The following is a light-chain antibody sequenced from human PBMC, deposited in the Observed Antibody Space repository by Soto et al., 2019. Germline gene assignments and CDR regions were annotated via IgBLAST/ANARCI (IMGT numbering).Light chain of an antibody. CDR1: ETINKY. CDR3: QQSYSTPFT. CDR2: GAS. Sequence: DLQMTQSPSSLSASIGDRVTITCRANETINKYLNWYQHKLGKAPKALIYGASSLQSGVPSRFSGSVSGTDFTLTISSLQLEDFATYFCQQSYSTPFTFGPGTKVDIK. J-gene: IGKJ3*01. V-gene: IGKV1-39*01.